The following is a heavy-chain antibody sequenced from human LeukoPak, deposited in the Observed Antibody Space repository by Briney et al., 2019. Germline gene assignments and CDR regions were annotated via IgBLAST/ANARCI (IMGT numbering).Heavy chain of an antibody. CDR2: INPSGGST. CDR1: GYTFTSYY. V-gene: IGHV1-46*01. D-gene: IGHD4-17*01. Sequence: GASVKVSCKASGYTFTSYYMHWVRQAPGQGLEWMGIINPSGGSTSYAQKFQGRVTMTTDTSTSTAYMELRSLRSDDTAVYYCARTVGYGDYHWFDPWGQGTLVTVSS. CDR3: ARTVGYGDYHWFDP. J-gene: IGHJ5*02.